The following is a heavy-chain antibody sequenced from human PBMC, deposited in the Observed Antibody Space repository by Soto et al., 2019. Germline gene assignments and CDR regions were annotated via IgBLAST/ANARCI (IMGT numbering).Heavy chain of an antibody. J-gene: IGHJ4*02. V-gene: IGHV4-61*01. CDR3: ARSGSGRRWL. D-gene: IGHD3-9*01. Sequence: QVQLQESGPGLVKPSETLSLTCTVSGGSVSSGRFYWSWIRQPPGKGLEWIGYIYYSGSTKYNPSLRSRVTISVDRAKNQYFLKLYFVTAADPAVYDCARSGSGRRWLGGQGTLVTVSS. CDR1: GGSVSSGRFY. CDR2: IYYSGST.